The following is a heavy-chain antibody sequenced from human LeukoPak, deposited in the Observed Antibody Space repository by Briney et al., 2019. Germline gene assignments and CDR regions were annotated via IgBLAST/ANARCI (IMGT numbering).Heavy chain of an antibody. J-gene: IGHJ6*02. CDR3: ARSAAAASYGMDV. Sequence: GGSLRLSCAASGFTFSDYYMTWIRQAPGKGLEWISYISPTGSYTYYADSVKGRFTISRDNGKNSLYLQMNTLRAADTAVYYCARSAAAASYGMDVWGQGTTVTVSS. D-gene: IGHD6-13*01. CDR1: GFTFSDYY. V-gene: IGHV3-11*03. CDR2: ISPTGSYT.